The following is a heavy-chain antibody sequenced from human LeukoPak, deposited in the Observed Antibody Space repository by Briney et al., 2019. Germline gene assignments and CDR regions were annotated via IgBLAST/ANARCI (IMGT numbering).Heavy chain of an antibody. CDR3: AKSGNPYDFLTS. V-gene: IGHV4-4*07. CDR1: GSSISGYY. D-gene: IGHD3-9*01. J-gene: IGHJ4*02. CDR2: LHPSGAT. Sequence: SETLSLTCTVSGSSISGYYWNWIRQPAGKGLEWIGRLHPSGATNYNPFLKSRVTMSLDTSKNQFSLKLSSMTTADTAVYYCAKSGNPYDFLTSWGQGTLVTVSS.